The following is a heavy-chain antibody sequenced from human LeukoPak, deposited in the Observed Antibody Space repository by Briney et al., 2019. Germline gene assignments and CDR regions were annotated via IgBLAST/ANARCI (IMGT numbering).Heavy chain of an antibody. CDR2: ISFDGSNK. J-gene: IGHJ4*02. CDR3: GRDSNGIDY. CDR1: GFTFSHYG. D-gene: IGHD4-11*01. V-gene: IGHV3-30*03. Sequence: GGSLRLSCAASGFTFSHYGMHWVRQAPGKGLEWVTTISFDGSNKNYADSVRGRFTISRDNSKNTLYLQMDSLRVEDTAMYYCGRDSNGIDYLGQGTLVTVSS.